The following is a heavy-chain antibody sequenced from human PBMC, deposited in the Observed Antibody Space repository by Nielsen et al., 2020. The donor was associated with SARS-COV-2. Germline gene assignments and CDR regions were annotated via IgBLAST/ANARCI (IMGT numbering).Heavy chain of an antibody. J-gene: IGHJ4*02. V-gene: IGHV5-51*01. CDR2: IYPGDSET. CDR3: ARLRFRAVAGTRYGDY. CDR1: GYTFTSHL. D-gene: IGHD6-19*01. Sequence: GESLKISCKASGYTFTSHLLGWVRQMPGKGLEWMGNIYPGDSETRYNPSFQGQVTIAADKSISTVYLQWSSLKASDTAMYYCARLRFRAVAGTRYGDYWGQGTLVVVSS.